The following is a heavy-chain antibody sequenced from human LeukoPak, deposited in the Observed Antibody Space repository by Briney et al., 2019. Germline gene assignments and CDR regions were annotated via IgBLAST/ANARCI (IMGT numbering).Heavy chain of an antibody. Sequence: PGGSPRLSCAASGFTFSSYGMHWVRQAPGKGLEWVAFIRYDGSNKYYADSVKGRFTISRDNSKNTLYLQMNSLRAEDTAVYYCAKDSDFYCSGGSCYIDWGQGTLVTVSS. CDR2: IRYDGSNK. CDR3: AKDSDFYCSGGSCYID. V-gene: IGHV3-30*02. J-gene: IGHJ4*02. CDR1: GFTFSSYG. D-gene: IGHD2-15*01.